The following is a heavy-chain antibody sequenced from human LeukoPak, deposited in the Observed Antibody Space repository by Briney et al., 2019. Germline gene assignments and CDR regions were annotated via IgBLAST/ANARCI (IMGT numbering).Heavy chain of an antibody. CDR1: GFTFSSYG. CDR3: AKDRGPYSSGWFTPDY. Sequence: GGSLRLSCAASGFTFSSYGMSWVRQAPGKGLEWVSAISGSGGSTYYADSVKGRFTISRDNSKNTLYLQMNSLRAEDTAVYYCAKDRGPYSSGWFTPDYWGQGTLVTVSS. D-gene: IGHD6-19*01. CDR2: ISGSGGST. V-gene: IGHV3-23*01. J-gene: IGHJ4*02.